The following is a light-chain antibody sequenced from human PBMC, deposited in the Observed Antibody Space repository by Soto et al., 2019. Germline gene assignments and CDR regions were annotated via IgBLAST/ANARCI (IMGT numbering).Light chain of an antibody. CDR2: KAS. J-gene: IGKJ1*01. CDR1: QTISSW. V-gene: IGKV1-5*03. CDR3: QHYNSYSEA. Sequence: MTQSPSTLSGSVGDRVTITCRASQTISSWLAWYQQKPGKAPKLLIYKASTLKSGVPSRLSGSGSGTEFTLTISSLQPDDFATYYCQHYNSYSEAFGQGTKVDIK.